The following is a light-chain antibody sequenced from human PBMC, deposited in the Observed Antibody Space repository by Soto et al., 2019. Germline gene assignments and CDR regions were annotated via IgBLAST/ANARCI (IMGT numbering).Light chain of an antibody. J-gene: IGKJ2*01. CDR3: KQYGSSPPMYT. Sequence: EIVLTQSPGTLSLSPGERATLYCRASQSVSSSYLAWYQQKPGQAPRLLIYGASSRDTGIPDRFSGSGSGKHYTLTIIRLEPEDIAVYYCKQYGSSPPMYTFGQGTKLEIK. V-gene: IGKV3-20*01. CDR1: QSVSSSY. CDR2: GAS.